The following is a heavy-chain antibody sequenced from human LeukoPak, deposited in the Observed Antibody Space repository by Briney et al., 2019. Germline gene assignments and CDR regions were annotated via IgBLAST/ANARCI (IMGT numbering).Heavy chain of an antibody. CDR3: ARATGGYNSDY. J-gene: IGHJ4*02. CDR1: GFTFSSCE. Sequence: GRSLRLSCAASGFTFSSCEMNWVRQAPGKGLEWVSYIASSGATIYYADSVKGRFIISRDNAKNSLYLQMNSLRAEDSAVYYCARATGGYNSDYWGQGTLVTVSS. D-gene: IGHD5-24*01. V-gene: IGHV3-48*03. CDR2: IASSGATI.